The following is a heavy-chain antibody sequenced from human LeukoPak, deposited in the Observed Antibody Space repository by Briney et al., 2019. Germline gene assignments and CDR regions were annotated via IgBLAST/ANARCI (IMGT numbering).Heavy chain of an antibody. CDR2: ISGSGGST. Sequence: GGSLRLSCAVSGFTFSSYAVSWVRLAPGKGLEWVSGISGSGGSTYYADSVKGRFTISRDNSKNTLYLQMNSLRAEDTAVYYCAKGGRLRYFDDRVGYYGMDVWGQGTTVTVSS. CDR3: AKGGRLRYFDDRVGYYGMDV. D-gene: IGHD3-9*01. J-gene: IGHJ6*02. V-gene: IGHV3-23*01. CDR1: GFTFSSYA.